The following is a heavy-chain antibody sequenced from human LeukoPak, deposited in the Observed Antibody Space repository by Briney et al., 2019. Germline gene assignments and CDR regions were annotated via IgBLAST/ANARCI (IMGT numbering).Heavy chain of an antibody. CDR3: ARDRSRGGFDY. Sequence: HPGGSLRLSCAASGFTFSSYALHWVRQAPGKGLEWVTIISYNGGTQYYADSVKGRFLISRDNSKNTLSLQMNSLRPEDTALYYCARDRSRGGFDYWGQGALVVVSS. J-gene: IGHJ4*02. CDR1: GFTFSSYA. V-gene: IGHV3-30-3*01. CDR2: ISYNGGTQ. D-gene: IGHD3-10*01.